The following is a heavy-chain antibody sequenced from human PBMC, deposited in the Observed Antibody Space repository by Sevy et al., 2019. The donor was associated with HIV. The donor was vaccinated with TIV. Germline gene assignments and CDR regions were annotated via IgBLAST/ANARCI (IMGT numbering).Heavy chain of an antibody. CDR1: GYTFSTYR. CDR2: ISPHNGDT. V-gene: IGHV1-18*01. CDR3: ARAVCSGGRCYSLAY. D-gene: IGHD2-15*01. J-gene: IGHJ4*02. Sequence: ASVKGSCKVSGYTFSTYRITWVRQAPGQGLEWMGWISPHNGDTNYARKLQGKVSMTTDTSTTTAYMELRGLTSDDTALYYCARAVCSGGRCYSLAYWGQGTLVTVSS.